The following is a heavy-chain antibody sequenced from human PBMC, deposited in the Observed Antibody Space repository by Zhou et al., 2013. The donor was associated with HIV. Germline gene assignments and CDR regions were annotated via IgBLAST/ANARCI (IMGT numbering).Heavy chain of an antibody. CDR3: ARQRWLVRNYYYYMDV. Sequence: QAQLVQSGAEVKKPGSSVKVSCKASGGTLSIYAITWVRQAPGQGLEWVGGIIPMFGRTNYAQKFQGRVTMTTDESTSTAYMELSSLRSEDTAVYYCARQRWLVRNYYYYMDVWGKGTTVTVSS. CDR1: GGTLSIYA. D-gene: IGHD6-19*01. V-gene: IGHV1-69*05. J-gene: IGHJ6*03. CDR2: IIPMFGRT.